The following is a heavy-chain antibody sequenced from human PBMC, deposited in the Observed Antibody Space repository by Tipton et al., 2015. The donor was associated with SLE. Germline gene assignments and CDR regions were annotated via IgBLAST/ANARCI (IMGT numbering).Heavy chain of an antibody. CDR2: ISGSGGST. CDR1: GFTFSTYT. CDR3: AKLAEQLDTGWFQH. Sequence: SLRLSCAASGFTFSTYTMTWVRQAPGKGLEWVSAISGSGGSTYYADSVKGRFTISRDNSKNTLYLQMNSLRAEDTAVYYCAKLAEQLDTGWFQHWGQGTLVTVSS. D-gene: IGHD6-6*01. V-gene: IGHV3-23*01. J-gene: IGHJ1*01.